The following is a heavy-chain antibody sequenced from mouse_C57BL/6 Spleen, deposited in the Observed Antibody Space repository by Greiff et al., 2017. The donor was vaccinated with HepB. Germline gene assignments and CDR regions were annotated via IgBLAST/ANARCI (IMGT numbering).Heavy chain of an antibody. D-gene: IGHD1-1*01. J-gene: IGHJ1*03. CDR1: GFTFSDYY. CDR2: INYDGSST. V-gene: IGHV5-16*01. CDR3: ARDAGSSPWYFDV. Sequence: EVKLMESEGGLVQPGSSMKLSCTASGFTFSDYYMAWVRQVPEKGLEWVANINYDGSSTYYLDSLKSRFIISRDNAKNILYLQMSSLKSEDTATYYCARDAGSSPWYFDVWGTGTTVTVSS.